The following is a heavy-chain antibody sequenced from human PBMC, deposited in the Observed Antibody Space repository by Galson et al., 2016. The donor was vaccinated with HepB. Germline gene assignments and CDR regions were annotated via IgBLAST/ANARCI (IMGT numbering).Heavy chain of an antibody. J-gene: IGHJ4*02. D-gene: IGHD4-17*01. CDR3: ASGEVHDLTVMTPHYFDY. Sequence: TLSLTCTVSGRSISGGGFWNWFRRHPGKGLEWIGYISYSGSAYYNPSLKSRVTISMDMSQTQFSLSLSSMTAADTALSYGASGEVHDLTVMTPHYFDYWGQGALVTVS. CDR1: GRSISGGGF. V-gene: IGHV4-31*03. CDR2: ISYSGSA.